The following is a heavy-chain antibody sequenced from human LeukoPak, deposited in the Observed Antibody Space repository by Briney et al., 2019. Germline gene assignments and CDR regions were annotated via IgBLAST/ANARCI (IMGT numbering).Heavy chain of an antibody. CDR1: GFTFSSYA. J-gene: IGHJ4*02. Sequence: PGRSLRLSCAASGFTFSSYAMHWVRQAPGKGLEWVAVISYDRSNKYYADSVKGRFTISRDNSKNTLYLQMNSLRAEDTAVYYCARTFGVGYNFYYFDYWGQGTLVTVSS. CDR3: ARTFGVGYNFYYFDY. D-gene: IGHD5-24*01. V-gene: IGHV3-30*04. CDR2: ISYDRSNK.